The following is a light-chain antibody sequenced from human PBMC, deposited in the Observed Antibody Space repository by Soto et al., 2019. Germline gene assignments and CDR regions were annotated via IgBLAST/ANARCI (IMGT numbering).Light chain of an antibody. CDR2: GNS. Sequence: VLTQPPSVSGAPGQRVTISCTGSSSNIGADYDVHWYQQLPGTAPKLLIYGNSNRPSGVPDRFSGSKSGTSASLAITGLQAEDEADYYCQSYDSSLSGSRVFGTGTKLTVL. CDR1: SSNIGADYD. J-gene: IGLJ1*01. CDR3: QSYDSSLSGSRV. V-gene: IGLV1-40*01.